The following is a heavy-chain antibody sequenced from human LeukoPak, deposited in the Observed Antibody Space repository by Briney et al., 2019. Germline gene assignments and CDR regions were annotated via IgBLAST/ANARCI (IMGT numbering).Heavy chain of an antibody. D-gene: IGHD1-1*01. CDR1: GFTFSESW. Sequence: GGSLRLSCAASGFTFSESWMTWVRQVPGLGLEWVAHINHEGGGIQYVDSVKGRFSISRDNAKGSVYLQMNSLRAEDTAIYHCATYINWVAGDVWGQGTTVIVSS. V-gene: IGHV3-7*01. CDR3: ATYINWVAGDV. CDR2: INHEGGGI. J-gene: IGHJ6*02.